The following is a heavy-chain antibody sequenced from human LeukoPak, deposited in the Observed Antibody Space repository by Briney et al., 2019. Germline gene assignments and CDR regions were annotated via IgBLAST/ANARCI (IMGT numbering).Heavy chain of an antibody. Sequence: GGSLRLSCAASGLTFRNTAMSWVRQAPGKGLEWVSSISGSGGSTYYADFVRGRFSFSRDNSKNTLSLQMNSLTAEDTAIYYCAIGGGISTPGHWGQGTLVTVSS. D-gene: IGHD6-13*01. CDR3: AIGGGISTPGH. V-gene: IGHV3-23*01. CDR2: ISGSGGST. CDR1: GLTFRNTA. J-gene: IGHJ4*02.